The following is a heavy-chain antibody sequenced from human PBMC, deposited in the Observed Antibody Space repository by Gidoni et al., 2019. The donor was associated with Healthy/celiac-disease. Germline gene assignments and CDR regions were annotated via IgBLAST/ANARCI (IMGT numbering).Heavy chain of an antibody. CDR3: ARDRLRRGVGWFDP. J-gene: IGHJ5*02. D-gene: IGHD1-26*01. Sequence: QVQLQQWGAGLLKPSETLSLTCAVYGGSFSCYYWSWIRQPPGKGLEWIGEINHSGSTNYNPSLKSRVTISVDTSKNQFSLKLSSVTAADTAVYYCARDRLRRGVGWFDPWGQGTLVTVSS. CDR1: GGSFSCYY. V-gene: IGHV4-34*01. CDR2: INHSGST.